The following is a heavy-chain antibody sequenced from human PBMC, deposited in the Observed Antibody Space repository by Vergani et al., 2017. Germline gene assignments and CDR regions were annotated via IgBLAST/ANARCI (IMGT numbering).Heavy chain of an antibody. Sequence: QVQLVQSGAEVKKPGASVKVSCKVSGYTLTELSMHWVRQAPGKGLEWMGGFDPEDGETIYAQKFQGRVTMTEDTSTDTAYMELSSLRSEDTALYYCARRGPEDYYDSSGYYYPDYWGQGTLVTVSS. D-gene: IGHD3-22*01. CDR1: GYTLTELS. CDR2: FDPEDGET. V-gene: IGHV1-24*01. J-gene: IGHJ4*02. CDR3: ARRGPEDYYDSSGYYYPDY.